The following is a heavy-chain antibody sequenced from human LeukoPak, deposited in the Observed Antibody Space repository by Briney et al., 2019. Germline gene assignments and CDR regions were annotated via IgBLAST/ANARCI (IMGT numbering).Heavy chain of an antibody. CDR3: ARDVTTVTTYPNYYYYGMDV. Sequence: SVKVSCKASGGTFSSYAISWVRQDPGQGLEWMGRIIPILGIANYAQKFQGRVTITADKSTSTAYMELSSLRSEDTAVYYCARDVTTVTTYPNYYYYGMDVWGQGTTVTVSS. CDR2: IIPILGIA. CDR1: GGTFSSYA. D-gene: IGHD4-11*01. V-gene: IGHV1-69*04. J-gene: IGHJ6*02.